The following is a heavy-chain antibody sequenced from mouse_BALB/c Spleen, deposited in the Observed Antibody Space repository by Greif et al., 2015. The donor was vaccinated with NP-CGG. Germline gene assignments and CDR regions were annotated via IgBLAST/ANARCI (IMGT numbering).Heavy chain of an antibody. V-gene: IGHV5-6-5*01. CDR2: ISSGGST. Sequence: EVMLVESGGGLVKPGGSLKLSCAASGFTFSSYAMSWVRQTPEKRLEWVASISSGGSTYYPDSVKGRFTISRDNARNILYLQMSSLRSEDTARYYCARSAIYYDYDVLFAYWGRGTLVTVSA. CDR3: ARSAIYYDYDVLFAY. CDR1: GFTFSSYA. J-gene: IGHJ3*01. D-gene: IGHD2-4*01.